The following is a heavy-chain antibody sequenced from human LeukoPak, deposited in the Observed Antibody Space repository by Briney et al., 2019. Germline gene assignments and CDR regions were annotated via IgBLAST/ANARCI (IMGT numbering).Heavy chain of an antibody. D-gene: IGHD4-11*01. Sequence: GGSLRLSCAASGFTFSSYWMHWVRQAPGKGLVWVSRISTDASSTAYADSVKGRFTISRDNAKGTLYLQMSSLRAEDTAVYYCTGHHQAYSRTYWGQGTLVTVSS. CDR3: TGHHQAYSRTY. CDR2: ISTDASST. CDR1: GFTFSSYW. V-gene: IGHV3-74*01. J-gene: IGHJ4*02.